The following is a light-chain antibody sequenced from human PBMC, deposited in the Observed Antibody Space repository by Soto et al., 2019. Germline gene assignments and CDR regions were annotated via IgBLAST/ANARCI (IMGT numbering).Light chain of an antibody. V-gene: IGKV2-28*01. Sequence: DIVMTQSPVSLPVTPGEPASITCRSSQSLLHSDGYNYLDWYLQKPGQSPQLLIYLGSNRASGVXGXXSGSGSGADFTLKISRVEAEDVGVYYCLQALQTPLTFGGGTKVEIK. CDR2: LGS. CDR1: QSLLHSDGYNY. J-gene: IGKJ4*01. CDR3: LQALQTPLT.